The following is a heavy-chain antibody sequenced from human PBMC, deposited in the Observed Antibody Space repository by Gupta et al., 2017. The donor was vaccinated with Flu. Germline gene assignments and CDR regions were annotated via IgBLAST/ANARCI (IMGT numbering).Heavy chain of an antibody. CDR2: IIPMFKTT. CDR1: GDTFTNFA. D-gene: IGHD3-16*02. V-gene: IGHV1-69*01. Sequence: VQSGAEVKKPGSSVMVSCKAPGDTFTNFAFTWVRQAPGQGLEWMGGIIPMFKTTNYAQKLRGRVTITADQFTGTTYIEMSSLRSDDTAVYYCARHRTYYYYSDMDVWGQGTTVTVSS. CDR3: ARHRTYYYYSDMDV. J-gene: IGHJ6*02.